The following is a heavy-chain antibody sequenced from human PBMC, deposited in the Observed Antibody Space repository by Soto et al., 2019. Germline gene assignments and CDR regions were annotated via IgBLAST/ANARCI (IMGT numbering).Heavy chain of an antibody. D-gene: IGHD3-10*01. V-gene: IGHV3-21*01. CDR1: GFTLSSYS. CDR2: SSSSDTYK. Sequence: GGSLRLSCAVSGFTLSSYSMNWVHQAPGKGLEWVSSSSSSDTYKYYADSVKGRFTISRDNAKNSLYLQMNSLRAEDTAVYYCARDGSGSYYANLDFWGQGTLVTVSS. CDR3: ARDGSGSYYANLDF. J-gene: IGHJ4*02.